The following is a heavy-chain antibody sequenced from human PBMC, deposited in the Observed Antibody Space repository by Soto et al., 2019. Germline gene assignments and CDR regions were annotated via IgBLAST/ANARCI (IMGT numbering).Heavy chain of an antibody. J-gene: IGHJ4*02. CDR1: GGSISSYY. D-gene: IGHD1-26*01. CDR2: IYYSGST. Sequence: SETLSLTCTVSGGSISSYYWSWIRQPPGKGLEWIGYIYYSGSTNYNPSLKSRVTISVDTSKNQFSLKLSSVTAADTAVYYCARGTGATGTLFDYWGQGTLVTVSA. V-gene: IGHV4-59*01. CDR3: ARGTGATGTLFDY.